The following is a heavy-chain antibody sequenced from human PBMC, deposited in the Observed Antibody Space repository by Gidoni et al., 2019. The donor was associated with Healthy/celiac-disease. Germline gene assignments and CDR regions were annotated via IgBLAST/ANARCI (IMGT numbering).Heavy chain of an antibody. J-gene: IGHJ4*02. D-gene: IGHD1-26*01. CDR1: GFSRSNARMG. CDR2: ICSNDEK. V-gene: IGHV2-26*01. CDR3: ARSLRELLQANDY. Sequence: QVTLKESGPILVKPTETITLTCPVSGFSRSNARMGVSWIRQPPGKALEWLAHICSNDEKSYSTSLKSRLTISKDTSKSQVVLTMTNMDPVDTATYYCARSLRELLQANDYWGQGTLVTVSS.